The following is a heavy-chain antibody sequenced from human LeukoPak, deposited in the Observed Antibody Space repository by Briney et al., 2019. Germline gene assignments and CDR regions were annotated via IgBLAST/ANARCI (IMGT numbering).Heavy chain of an antibody. J-gene: IGHJ4*02. CDR3: AKDGDSSGYYPWDY. D-gene: IGHD3-22*01. V-gene: IGHV3-23*01. CDR1: GFTFSSYA. CDR2: ISGSGGST. Sequence: PGGSLRLSCAASGFTFSSYAMSWVRQAPGKGLEWVSAISGSGGSTYYADSVKGRFTISRDNSKNTLYLQMNSLRAEDTAVYYCAKDGDSSGYYPWDYWGQGTLVTVSS.